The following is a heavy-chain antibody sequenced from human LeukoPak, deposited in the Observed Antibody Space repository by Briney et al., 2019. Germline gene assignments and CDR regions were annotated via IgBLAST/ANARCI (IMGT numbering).Heavy chain of an antibody. D-gene: IGHD4-17*01. J-gene: IGHJ4*02. CDR2: TSSSSGTI. V-gene: IGHV3-48*01. CDR3: ARVLNDYGDYVIDY. Sequence: GGSLRLSCAASGFTFSIYSMSWVRQAPGKGLEWVSYTSSSSGTIYYADSVKGRFTISRDNAKNSLYLQMNSLRAEDTAVYYCARVLNDYGDYVIDYWGQGALVTVSS. CDR1: GFTFSIYS.